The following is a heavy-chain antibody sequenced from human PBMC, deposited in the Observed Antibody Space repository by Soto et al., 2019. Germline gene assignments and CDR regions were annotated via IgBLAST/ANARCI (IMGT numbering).Heavy chain of an antibody. CDR1: GFTFTRYS. J-gene: IGHJ4*02. CDR3: ARESEDLTSNFDY. CDR2: ISSTTNYI. Sequence: GGSLRLSCAASGFTFTRYSMNWVRQAPGKGLEWVSSISSTTNYIYYGDSMKGRFTISRDNAKNSLYLGVNSLRAEDTAVYYCARESEDLTSNFDYWGQGTLVTVSS. V-gene: IGHV3-21*06.